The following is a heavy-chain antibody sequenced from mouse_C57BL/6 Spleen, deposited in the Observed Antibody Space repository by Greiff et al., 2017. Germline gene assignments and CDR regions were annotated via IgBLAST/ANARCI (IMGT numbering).Heavy chain of an antibody. CDR1: GYTFTGYW. V-gene: IGHV1-55*01. D-gene: IGHD2-4*01. Sequence: QVQLQQPGAELVKPGASVKMSCKASGYTFTGYWIPWVKQRPGQGLEWIGDIYPGSGSTNYNEKFKSKATLTVDTSSSTAYMQLSSLTSEDSAVYYCAPKGDDYDDYWGQGTTLTVSS. CDR2: IYPGSGST. CDR3: APKGDDYDDY. J-gene: IGHJ2*01.